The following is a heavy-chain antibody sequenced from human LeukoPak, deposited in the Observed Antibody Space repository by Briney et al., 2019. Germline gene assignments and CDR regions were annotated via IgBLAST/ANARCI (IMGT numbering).Heavy chain of an antibody. CDR2: IYHSGST. D-gene: IGHD3-9*01. J-gene: IGHJ4*02. CDR3: ARVVQNYDILTGYYSYYFDY. V-gene: IGHV4-30-2*01. Sequence: PSETLSLTCAVSGDSISSGGYSWSWIRQPPGKGLEWIGYIYHSGSTYYNPSLKSRVTISVDRSKNQFSLKLSSVTAADTAVYYCARVVQNYDILTGYYSYYFDYWGQGTLVTVSS. CDR1: GDSISSGGYS.